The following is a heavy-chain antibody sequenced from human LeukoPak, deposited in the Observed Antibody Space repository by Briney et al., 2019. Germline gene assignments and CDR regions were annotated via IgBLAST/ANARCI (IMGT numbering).Heavy chain of an antibody. D-gene: IGHD3-22*01. J-gene: IGHJ4*02. CDR1: GYTFTSYA. Sequence: GASVKVSCRASGYTFTSYAISWVRQAPGQGLEWMGWISAYNGDTNYAQKLQGRITMTTDTSMTTAYMELRSLRSDDTAVYYCARDSKYYYDTSRWRPPVDYWGQGTLVTVSS. CDR3: ARDSKYYYDTSRWRPPVDY. CDR2: ISAYNGDT. V-gene: IGHV1-18*01.